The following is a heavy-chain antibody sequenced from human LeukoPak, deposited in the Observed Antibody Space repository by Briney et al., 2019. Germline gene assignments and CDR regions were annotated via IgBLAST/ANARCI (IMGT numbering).Heavy chain of an antibody. CDR1: GGSISSYY. D-gene: IGHD3-22*01. J-gene: IGHJ3*02. CDR3: GRPLSYYSDSSGDNAFDI. Sequence: PSETLSLTCTVSGGSISSYYWSWIRQPAGKELEWLGRFYASGSPIYNPSLNSRVTMSLDTSKNQFSLKLSSVTAADTAVYYCGRPLSYYSDSSGDNAFDIWGQGTMVTVSS. CDR2: FYASGSP. V-gene: IGHV4-4*07.